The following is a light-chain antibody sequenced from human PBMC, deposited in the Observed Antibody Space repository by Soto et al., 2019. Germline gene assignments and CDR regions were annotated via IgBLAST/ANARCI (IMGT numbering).Light chain of an antibody. V-gene: IGKV3-15*01. CDR1: QSGSSN. CDR2: GAS. Sequence: EIVMTQSPATLSVSPGERATVSCRASQSGSSNLAWYQQKPGQAPSLLIYGASTRATGIPARFSGSGSGTEFTPSISSLQSEDCAVYYCQQYNNWAPTFGQGTKVVIK. CDR3: QQYNNWAPT. J-gene: IGKJ1*01.